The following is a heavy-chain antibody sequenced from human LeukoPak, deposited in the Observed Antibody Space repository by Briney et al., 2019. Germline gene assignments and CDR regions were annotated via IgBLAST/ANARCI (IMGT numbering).Heavy chain of an antibody. D-gene: IGHD3-10*01. CDR3: ARWGYGSGSYWLPYYYYGMDV. Sequence: SQTLSLTCTVSGGSISSGGYYWSWIRQHPGKGLEWIGYIYYSGSTYYNPSLKSRVTISVDTSKNQFSLKLSSVTAADTAVYYCARWGYGSGSYWLPYYYYGMDVWGQGTTVTVSS. CDR1: GGSISSGGYY. V-gene: IGHV4-31*03. J-gene: IGHJ6*02. CDR2: IYYSGST.